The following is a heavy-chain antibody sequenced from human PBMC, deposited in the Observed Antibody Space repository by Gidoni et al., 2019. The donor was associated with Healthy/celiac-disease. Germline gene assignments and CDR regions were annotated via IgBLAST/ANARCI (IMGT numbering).Heavy chain of an antibody. CDR2: MNPNSGNT. Sequence: QVQLVQSGAAVKKPGASVKVSCKASGYTFTSYDINWVRQATGQGLEWMGWMNPNSGNTGYAQKFQGRVTMTRNTSISTAYMELSSLRSEDTAVYYCARGVRIVPAAIRNYYYYGMDVWGQGTTVTVSS. CDR3: ARGVRIVPAAIRNYYYYGMDV. D-gene: IGHD2-2*02. J-gene: IGHJ6*02. V-gene: IGHV1-8*01. CDR1: GYTFTSYD.